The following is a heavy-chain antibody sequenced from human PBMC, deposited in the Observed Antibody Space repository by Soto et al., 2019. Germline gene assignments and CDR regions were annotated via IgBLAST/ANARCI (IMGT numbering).Heavy chain of an antibody. CDR1: GRSISSSSYF. CDR2: IYYSGST. J-gene: IGHJ5*02. Sequence: QLQLQESGPGLVKPSETLSLTCSVSGRSISSSSYFWGRIRQPPGKGLEWIGSIYYSGSTYYNPSLKSRVTVSVDTSKNQFSLKLSYVTAADTAVYYCARHPSDFWFDPWGQGTLVTVSS. CDR3: ARHPSDFWFDP. D-gene: IGHD2-21*02. V-gene: IGHV4-39*01.